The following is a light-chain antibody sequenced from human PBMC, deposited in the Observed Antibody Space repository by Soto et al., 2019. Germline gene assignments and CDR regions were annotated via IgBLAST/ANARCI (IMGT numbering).Light chain of an antibody. CDR1: QSFRRL. Sequence: EVVLTHSPFTLSLSPGERAALSCMASQSFRRLLAWYQQKPGQAPSLLIYDAYNRATGIPPRFSGSGSGTDFTLTISSLEPEDSAVYYCQQRHMWPITFGQGTRLEIK. CDR3: QQRHMWPIT. V-gene: IGKV3-11*01. CDR2: DAY. J-gene: IGKJ5*01.